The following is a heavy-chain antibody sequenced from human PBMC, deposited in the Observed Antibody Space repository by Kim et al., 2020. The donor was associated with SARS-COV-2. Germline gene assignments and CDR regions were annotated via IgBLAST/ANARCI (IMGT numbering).Heavy chain of an antibody. CDR3: ASSDWLEP. Sequence: GGSLRLSCAASGFTFSSYWMHWVRQAPGKGLVWVSRIKSDGSNTMYADSVKGRFTISRDNAKNTLYLQMNSLRDEDTAVYYCASSDWLEPWGQGTLVTVS. CDR2: IKSDGSNT. CDR1: GFTFSSYW. J-gene: IGHJ5*02. V-gene: IGHV3-74*03.